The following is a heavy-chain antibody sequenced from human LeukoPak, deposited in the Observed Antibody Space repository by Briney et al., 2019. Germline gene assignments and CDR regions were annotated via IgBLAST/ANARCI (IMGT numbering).Heavy chain of an antibody. CDR3: VASSGSYDSSGYYPSWFDP. CDR2: ISYSGTT. CDR1: DYSIRIGYY. V-gene: IGHV4-38-2*01. D-gene: IGHD3-22*01. Sequence: SETLSLTCAVSDYSIRIGYYWGWIRQPPGKGLEWIRSISYSGTTYYNPSLKSRVTISLGTSNNQFPLKLASVTAADTAVYYCVASSGSYDSSGYYPSWFDPWGQGTLVTVSS. J-gene: IGHJ5*02.